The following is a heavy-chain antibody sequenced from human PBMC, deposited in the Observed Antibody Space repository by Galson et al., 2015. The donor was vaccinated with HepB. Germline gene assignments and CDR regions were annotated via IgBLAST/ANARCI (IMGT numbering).Heavy chain of an antibody. D-gene: IGHD4-23*01. V-gene: IGHV1-69*06. CDR2: IIPIFGTA. CDR1: GGTFSSYA. Sequence: SVKVSCKASGGTFSSYAISWVRQAPGQGLEWMGGIIPIFGTANYAQKFQGRVTITADKSTSTAYMELSSLRSEDTAVYYCARVYGGNSGWFDPWGQGTLVTVSS. CDR3: ARVYGGNSGWFDP. J-gene: IGHJ5*02.